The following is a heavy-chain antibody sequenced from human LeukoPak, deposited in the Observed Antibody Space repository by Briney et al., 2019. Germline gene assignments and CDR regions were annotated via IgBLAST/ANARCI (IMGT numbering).Heavy chain of an antibody. CDR2: ISSSSSYI. D-gene: IGHD2-2*01. Sequence: GGSLRLSCAASGFTFSSYSMNWVRQAPGKGLEWVSSISSSSSYIYYADSVKGRFTISGDNAKNTLYLQMNSLRAEDTAVYYCAKDFLGYCSSTSCSVFDYWGQGTLVTVSS. V-gene: IGHV3-21*01. CDR3: AKDFLGYCSSTSCSVFDY. CDR1: GFTFSSYS. J-gene: IGHJ4*02.